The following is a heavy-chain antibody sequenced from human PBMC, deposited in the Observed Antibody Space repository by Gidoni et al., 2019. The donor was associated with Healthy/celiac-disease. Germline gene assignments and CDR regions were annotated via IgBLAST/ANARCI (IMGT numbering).Heavy chain of an antibody. D-gene: IGHD3-10*01. CDR3: AKDLVRFGEHAVWVYYFDY. CDR2: ISGSGGST. V-gene: IGHV3-23*01. J-gene: IGHJ4*02. CDR1: GFTFSSYA. Sequence: EVQLLESGGGLVQPGGSLRLSCAASGFTFSSYAMSWVRQAPGKGLEWVSAISGSGGSTYYADSVKGRFTISRDNSKNTLYLQMNSLRAEDTAVYYCAKDLVRFGEHAVWVYYFDYWGQGTLVTVSS.